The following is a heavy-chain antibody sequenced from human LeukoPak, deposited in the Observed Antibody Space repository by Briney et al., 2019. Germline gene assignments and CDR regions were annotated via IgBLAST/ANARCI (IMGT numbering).Heavy chain of an antibody. CDR2: IYYSGST. CDR3: ARWREGLWFGELSRWFDP. V-gene: IGHV4-59*01. J-gene: IGHJ5*02. CDR1: GGSISSYY. D-gene: IGHD3-10*01. Sequence: PSETLSLTCTVSGGSISSYYWSWIRQPPGKGLEWIGYIYYSGSTNYNPSLKSRVTISVDTSKNQFSLKLSSVTAADTAVYYCARWREGLWFGELSRWFDPWGQGTLVTVSS.